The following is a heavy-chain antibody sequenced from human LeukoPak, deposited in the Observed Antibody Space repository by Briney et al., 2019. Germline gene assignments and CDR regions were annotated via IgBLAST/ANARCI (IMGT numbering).Heavy chain of an antibody. J-gene: IGHJ4*02. CDR2: IYHTGST. V-gene: IGHV4-59*02. CDR1: GGSVSDYY. Sequence: SSETLSLTCTISGGSVSDYYWSWIRQSPGKGLEWIGYIYHTGSTSYSPSLKSRVTISADTSKNQFSLKLSSVTAADTAVYYCARYYYGSGSYRIDYWGQGTLVTVSS. D-gene: IGHD3-10*01. CDR3: ARYYYGSGSYRIDY.